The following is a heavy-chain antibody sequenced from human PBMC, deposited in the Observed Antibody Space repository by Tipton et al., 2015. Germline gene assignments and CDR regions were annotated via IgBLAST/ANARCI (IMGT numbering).Heavy chain of an antibody. J-gene: IGHJ4*02. CDR3: GRGDGSNSIGPGFDH. Sequence: TLSLTCAVSGGSVSSPSYYWSWIRQPPGKGLEWIGYIYYSGSTKYSPSLKSRVTISVDASKNQFYLKLASVTAADTAFYFCGRGDGSNSIGPGFDHRGQGALVTVSS. D-gene: IGHD3-16*01. CDR1: GGSVSSPSYY. V-gene: IGHV4-61*01. CDR2: IYYSGST.